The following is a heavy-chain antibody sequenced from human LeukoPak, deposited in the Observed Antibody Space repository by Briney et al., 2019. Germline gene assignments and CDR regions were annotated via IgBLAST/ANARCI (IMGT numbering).Heavy chain of an antibody. CDR2: ISGSGGST. Sequence: PGGSLRLSCAASGFTFSSYAMSWVRQAPGKGLEWVSAISGSGGSTYYADSVKGRFTISRDNSKNTLYLQMNSLRAEDTAVYYCAKDGVYYYDSSGYRNLDYWGQGTLVTVSS. CDR1: GFTFSSYA. V-gene: IGHV3-23*01. J-gene: IGHJ4*02. D-gene: IGHD3-22*01. CDR3: AKDGVYYYDSSGYRNLDY.